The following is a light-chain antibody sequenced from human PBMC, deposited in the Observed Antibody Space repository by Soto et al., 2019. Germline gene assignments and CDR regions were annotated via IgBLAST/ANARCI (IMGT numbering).Light chain of an antibody. J-gene: IGLJ1*01. CDR1: SSDVGGYNY. CDR3: SSYTINRTYV. V-gene: IGLV2-14*01. CDR2: EVS. Sequence: SVLTQPASVSGSPGQSITISCTGTSSDVGGYNYVSWYQQNPGKAPKLMIYEVSNRPSGVSNRFSGSKSGNMASLTISGLQAEDEADYYCSSYTINRTYVFGTGTKV.